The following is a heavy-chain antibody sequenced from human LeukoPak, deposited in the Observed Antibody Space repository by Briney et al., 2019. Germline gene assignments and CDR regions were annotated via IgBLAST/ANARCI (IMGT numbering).Heavy chain of an antibody. Sequence: PGGSLRLSCAASGFTFSSYAMSWVRQAPGKGLEWVSAISGSGGSTYYADSVKGRFTISRDNSKNTLHLQMNSLRAEDTAVYYCAKAVGRYYYYYMDVWGKGTTVTVSS. CDR3: AKAVGRYYYYYMDV. V-gene: IGHV3-23*01. CDR1: GFTFSSYA. CDR2: ISGSGGST. J-gene: IGHJ6*03. D-gene: IGHD1-26*01.